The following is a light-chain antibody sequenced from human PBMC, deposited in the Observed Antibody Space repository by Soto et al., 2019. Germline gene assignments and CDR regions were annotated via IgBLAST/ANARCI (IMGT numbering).Light chain of an antibody. V-gene: IGKV1-5*01. CDR3: QQYNSYLFT. Sequence: DIQMTQSPSTLSASVGDRGTITCRASQSISNGLAWYQQKPGKAPKLLIYDASSLESGVPSRFSGSGSGTEFTLTISSLQPDDFATYYCQQYNSYLFTFGPGTKVDIK. CDR2: DAS. J-gene: IGKJ3*01. CDR1: QSISNG.